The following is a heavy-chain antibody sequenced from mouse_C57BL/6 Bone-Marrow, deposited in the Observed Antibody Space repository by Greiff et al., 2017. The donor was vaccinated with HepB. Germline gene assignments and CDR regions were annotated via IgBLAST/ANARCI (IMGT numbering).Heavy chain of an antibody. CDR1: GFTFSSYA. V-gene: IGHV5-4*01. CDR2: ISDGGSYT. J-gene: IGHJ2*01. D-gene: IGHD1-3*01. Sequence: EVKVVESGGGLVKPGGSLKLSCAASGFTFSSYAMSWVRQTPEKRLEWVASISDGGSYTYYPDNVKGRFTISRDNAKNNLYLQMSHLKSEDTAMYYCARDNDKLDYWGQGTTLTVSS. CDR3: ARDNDKLDY.